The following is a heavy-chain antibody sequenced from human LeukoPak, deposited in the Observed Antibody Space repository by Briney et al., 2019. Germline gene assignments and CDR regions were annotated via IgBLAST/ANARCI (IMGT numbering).Heavy chain of an antibody. CDR3: ARHSLRDGYNYFDY. Sequence: PSETLSLTCTVSGGSISSYYWSWIRQPPGKGLEWIGYIYTSGSTNYNPSLKSRVTISVDTSKNQFSLKLSSVTAADTAVYYCARHSLRDGYNYFDYWGQGTLVTVSS. D-gene: IGHD5-24*01. J-gene: IGHJ4*02. CDR2: IYTSGST. V-gene: IGHV4-4*09. CDR1: GGSISSYY.